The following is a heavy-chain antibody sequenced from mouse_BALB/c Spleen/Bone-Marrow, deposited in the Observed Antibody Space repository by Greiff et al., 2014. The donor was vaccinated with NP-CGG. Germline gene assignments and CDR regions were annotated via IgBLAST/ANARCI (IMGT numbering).Heavy chain of an antibody. D-gene: IGHD1-1*01. Sequence: LVKTGASVKMSCKASGYSFTGYYMHWVKQSPGKSLEWIGYISCYNGATSYNQKFKGKATFTVDTSSSTAYMQFNCLTPGGSAVEYCAIEFCYGSSYALDYWGQGTTLTVSS. CDR1: GYSFTGYY. V-gene: IGHV1S34*01. CDR2: ISCYNGAT. CDR3: AIEFCYGSSYALDY. J-gene: IGHJ2*01.